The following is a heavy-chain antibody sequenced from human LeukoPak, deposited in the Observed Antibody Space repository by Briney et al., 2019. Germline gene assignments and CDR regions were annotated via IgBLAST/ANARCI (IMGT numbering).Heavy chain of an antibody. Sequence: GGSLRLSCAASDASGLTFSSYAMTWVRQAPGKGLEWVSAISGSGGSTYYADSVKGRFTISRDNSKNTLYLQMNSLRAEDTAVYYCASRRASSWYEGFDYWGQGTPVTVSS. CDR1: DASGLTFSSYA. V-gene: IGHV3-23*01. D-gene: IGHD6-13*01. J-gene: IGHJ4*02. CDR3: ASRRASSWYEGFDY. CDR2: ISGSGGST.